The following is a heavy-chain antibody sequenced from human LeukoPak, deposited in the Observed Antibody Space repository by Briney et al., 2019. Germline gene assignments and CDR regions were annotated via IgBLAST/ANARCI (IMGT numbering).Heavy chain of an antibody. D-gene: IGHD3-16*01. CDR1: GFTFNTYG. J-gene: IGHJ3*02. Sequence: GGSLRLSCAASGFTFNTYGMHWVRQAPGKGLEWVSSISSSSTYIYYADSVKGRFTISRDNAKNSLYLQMNSLRAEDTAVYYCARLWHAFDIWGQGTMVTVSS. V-gene: IGHV3-21*06. CDR3: ARLWHAFDI. CDR2: ISSSSTYI.